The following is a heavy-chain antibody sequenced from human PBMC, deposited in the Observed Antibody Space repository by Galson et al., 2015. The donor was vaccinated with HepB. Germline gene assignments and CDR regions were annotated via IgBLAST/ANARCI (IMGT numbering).Heavy chain of an antibody. V-gene: IGHV3-30*04. CDR3: ARAIIAVAGMGDAFDI. D-gene: IGHD6-19*01. CDR2: ISYDGSNK. J-gene: IGHJ3*02. CDR1: GFTFSSYA. Sequence: SLRLSCAASGFTFSSYAMHWVRQAPGKGLEWVAVISYDGSNKYYADSVKGRFTISRDNSKNTLYLQMNSLRAEDTAVYYCARAIIAVAGMGDAFDIWGQGTMVTVSS.